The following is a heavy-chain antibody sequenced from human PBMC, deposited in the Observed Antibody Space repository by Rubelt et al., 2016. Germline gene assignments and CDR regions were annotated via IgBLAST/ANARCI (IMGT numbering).Heavy chain of an antibody. Sequence: QVTLRESGPALVKPTQTLTLTCTFSGFSLSTSGVCVSWIRQPQGKALEWLALIDWDDDKYYSTSLRTRLTISKDTSKKRVVRTMTDMDPVDTATYYCARTQTETEPDYWGQGTLVTVSS. D-gene: IGHD1-1*01. CDR3: ARTQTETEPDY. J-gene: IGHJ4*02. CDR2: IDWDDDK. CDR1: GFSLSTSGVC. V-gene: IGHV2-70*01.